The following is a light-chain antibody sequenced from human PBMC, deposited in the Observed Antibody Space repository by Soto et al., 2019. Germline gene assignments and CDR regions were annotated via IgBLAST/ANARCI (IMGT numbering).Light chain of an antibody. V-gene: IGLV3-21*04. Sequence: SYELTQPPSVSVAPGKTARITCGGNNIGSKSVHWYQQKPGQAPVLVIYYDSDRPSGIPERFSGSNSGNTATLTISRVEAGDEADHYCQVWDSSSDFVVFGGGTKVTVL. CDR3: QVWDSSSDFVV. CDR2: YDS. CDR1: NIGSKS. J-gene: IGLJ2*01.